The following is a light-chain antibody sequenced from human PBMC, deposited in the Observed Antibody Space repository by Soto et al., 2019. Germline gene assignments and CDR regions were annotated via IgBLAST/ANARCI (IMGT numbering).Light chain of an antibody. Sequence: QSALTQPASVSGSPGQTITISCTGTSSDVGSYNLVSWYQQHPGKAPKLMIYEGSKRPSGVSNRFSGSKSDNTASLTISGLQAEDEADYYCCSYAGSSTYVFGIGPQLTVL. V-gene: IGLV2-23*01. J-gene: IGLJ7*01. CDR1: SSDVGSYNL. CDR3: CSYAGSSTYV. CDR2: EGS.